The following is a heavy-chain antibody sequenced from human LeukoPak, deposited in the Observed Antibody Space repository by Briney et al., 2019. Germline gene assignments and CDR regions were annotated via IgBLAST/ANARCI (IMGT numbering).Heavy chain of an antibody. CDR3: AKDPNYYDSSGHLDY. J-gene: IGHJ4*02. Sequence: GGSLRLSCAASGFIFSSYGMHWVRQAPGKWLEWVAVISYDGSNKYYADSVKGRFTISRDNSKNTLYLQMNSLRAEDTAVYYCAKDPNYYDSSGHLDYWGQGTLVTVSS. CDR2: ISYDGSNK. CDR1: GFIFSSYG. V-gene: IGHV3-30*18. D-gene: IGHD3-22*01.